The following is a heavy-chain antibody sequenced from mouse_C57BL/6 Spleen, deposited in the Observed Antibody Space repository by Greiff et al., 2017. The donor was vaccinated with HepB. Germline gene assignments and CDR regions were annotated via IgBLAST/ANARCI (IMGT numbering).Heavy chain of an antibody. Sequence: VQLQQPGAELVMPGASVKLSCKASGYTFTSYWMHWVKQRPGQGLEWIGEIDPSDSYTNYNQKFKGKSTLTVDKSSSTAYMQLSSLTSEDSAVYYCARVLRDWYFDVWGTGTTVTVSS. D-gene: IGHD1-1*01. J-gene: IGHJ1*03. CDR3: ARVLRDWYFDV. V-gene: IGHV1-69*01. CDR1: GYTFTSYW. CDR2: IDPSDSYT.